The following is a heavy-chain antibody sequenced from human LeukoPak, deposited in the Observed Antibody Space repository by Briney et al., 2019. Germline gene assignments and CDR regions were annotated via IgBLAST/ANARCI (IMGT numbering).Heavy chain of an antibody. Sequence: XTFXXXSMNWVRQAPGKGLEWVSSISSSSSYIYYADSVKGRFTISRDNAKNSLYLQMNSLRAEDTAVYYCARERAAAGTALAYWGQGTLVTVSS. D-gene: IGHD6-13*01. CDR3: ARERAAAGTALAY. V-gene: IGHV3-21*01. J-gene: IGHJ4*02. CDR2: ISSSSSYI. CDR1: XTFXXXS.